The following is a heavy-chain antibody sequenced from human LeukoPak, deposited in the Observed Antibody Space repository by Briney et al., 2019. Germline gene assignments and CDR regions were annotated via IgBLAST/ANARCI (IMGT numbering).Heavy chain of an antibody. J-gene: IGHJ6*02. Sequence: TGGSLRLSCAASGFTFSSYAMHWVRQAPGKGLEWVAVISYDGGNKYYADSVKGRFTISRDNSKNTLYLQMNSLRAEDAAVYYCARNSVQWLVLYYYGMDVWGQGTTVTVSS. D-gene: IGHD6-19*01. CDR1: GFTFSSYA. CDR3: ARNSVQWLVLYYYGMDV. CDR2: ISYDGGNK. V-gene: IGHV3-30-3*01.